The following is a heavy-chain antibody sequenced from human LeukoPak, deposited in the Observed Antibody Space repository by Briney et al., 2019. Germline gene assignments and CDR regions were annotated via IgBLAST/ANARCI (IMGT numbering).Heavy chain of an antibody. CDR2: INPSGGST. CDR3: ARGKLDYYDSSGHTFDY. Sequence: GASVKVSCKASGYTFTSYGISWVRQAPGQGLEWMGIINPSGGSTSYAQKFQGRVTMTRDMSTSTVYMELSSLRSEDTAVYYCARGKLDYYDSSGHTFDYWGQGTLVTVSS. J-gene: IGHJ4*02. CDR1: GYTFTSYG. V-gene: IGHV1-46*01. D-gene: IGHD3-22*01.